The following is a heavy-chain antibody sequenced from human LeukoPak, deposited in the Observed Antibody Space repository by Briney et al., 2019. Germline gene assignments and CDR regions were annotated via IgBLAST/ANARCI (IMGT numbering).Heavy chain of an antibody. J-gene: IGHJ5*02. CDR1: GGSISSGSYF. V-gene: IGHV4-61*02. CDR2: IYSSGNT. Sequence: PSETLSLTCTVSGGSISSGSYFWIWIRQPAGRGLEWIGRIYSSGNTNYNPSLKSRVTISVDTSKNQFSLKLSSVTATDTAVYYCARGGPYCSGGGCYSRTSNWFDPWGQGTLVTVSS. CDR3: ARGGPYCSGGGCYSRTSNWFDP. D-gene: IGHD2-15*01.